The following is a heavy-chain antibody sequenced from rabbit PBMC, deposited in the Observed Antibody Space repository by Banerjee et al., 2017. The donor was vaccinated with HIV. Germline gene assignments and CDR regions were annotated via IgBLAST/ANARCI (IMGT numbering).Heavy chain of an antibody. D-gene: IGHD1-1*01. V-gene: IGHV1S40*01. J-gene: IGHJ6*01. CDR1: GFSFSSNYW. CDR2: SNSEGGIT. CDR3: ARDSIPYTGAYYDL. Sequence: QSLEESGGDLVKPGASLTLTCTASGFSFSSNYWMCWVRQAPGKGLEWIACSNSEGGITDYASWVNGRFTISKTSSTTVTLQMTSLTAADTATYFCARDSIPYTGAYYDLWGPGTLVTVS.